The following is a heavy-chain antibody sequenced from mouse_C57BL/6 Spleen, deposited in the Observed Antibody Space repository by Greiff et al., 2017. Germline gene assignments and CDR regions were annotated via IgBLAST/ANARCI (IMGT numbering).Heavy chain of an antibody. CDR3: TREDGNYGAMDY. D-gene: IGHD2-1*01. CDR2: ISSGGDYI. J-gene: IGHJ4*01. CDR1: GFTFSSYA. V-gene: IGHV5-9-1*02. Sequence: EVQVVESGEGLVKPGGSLKLSCAASGFTFSSYAMSWVRQTPEKRLEWVAYISSGGDYIYYADTVKGRFTISRDNARNTLYLQMSSLKSEDTAMYYCTREDGNYGAMDYWGQGTSVTVSS.